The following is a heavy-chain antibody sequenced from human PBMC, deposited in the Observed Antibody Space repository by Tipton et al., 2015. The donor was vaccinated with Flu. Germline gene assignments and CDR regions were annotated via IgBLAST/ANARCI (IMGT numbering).Heavy chain of an antibody. CDR1: GGSITNYY. CDR2: IYYSGTT. V-gene: IGHV4-59*12. CDR3: ARMMLTQYSYYTMDV. D-gene: IGHD3-10*02. Sequence: TLSLTCSVSGGSITNYYWSWIRRPPGKGLEYIGTIYYSGTTYHNPSLKSRLSLSMDASRNQFSLGLSSVTDADTAVYYCARMMLTQYSYYTMDVWGQGTAVAVAS. J-gene: IGHJ6*02.